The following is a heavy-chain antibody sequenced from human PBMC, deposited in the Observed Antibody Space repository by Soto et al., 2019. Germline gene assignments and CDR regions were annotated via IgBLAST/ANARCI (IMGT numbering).Heavy chain of an antibody. CDR2: IKSQTDGGAT. J-gene: IGHJ3*02. Sequence: NPGGSLRLSCAASGFTFSYAWMDWVRQAPGKGLEWVGRIKSQTDGGATDYPAPVRDRFTISRDDSKNTLFLQMNSLKTEDTAVYYCNTEMRHSSGWYGAFDIWGQGTMVTVSS. CDR1: GFTFSYAW. D-gene: IGHD6-19*01. CDR3: NTEMRHSSGWYGAFDI. V-gene: IGHV3-15*01.